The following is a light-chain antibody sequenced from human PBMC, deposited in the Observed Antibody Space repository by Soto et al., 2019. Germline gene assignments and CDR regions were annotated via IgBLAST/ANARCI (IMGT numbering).Light chain of an antibody. Sequence: EIVMTQSPATLSVSPGERATLSCRASQSVRGNLAWYQQKPGQSPRLLIYGASSRATGIPVRFSGSGSGTEFTVTIRSLQSEDFAVYYCQQYNNGPFITFGQGTRLEI. CDR3: QQYNNGPFIT. CDR1: QSVRGN. J-gene: IGKJ5*01. V-gene: IGKV3-15*01. CDR2: GAS.